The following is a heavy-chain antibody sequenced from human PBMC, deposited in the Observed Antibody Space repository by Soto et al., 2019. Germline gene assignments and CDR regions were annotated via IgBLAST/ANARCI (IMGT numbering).Heavy chain of an antibody. Sequence: GASVKVSCKASGYTFTSYGISWVQQAPGQGLEWMGWISAYNGNTNYAQKLQGRVTMTTDTSTSTAYMELRSLRSDDTAVYYCARVRVPAEDFHMDVWGKGTTVTVSS. CDR2: ISAYNGNT. J-gene: IGHJ6*03. V-gene: IGHV1-18*01. CDR3: ARVRVPAEDFHMDV. CDR1: GYTFTSYG. D-gene: IGHD2-2*01.